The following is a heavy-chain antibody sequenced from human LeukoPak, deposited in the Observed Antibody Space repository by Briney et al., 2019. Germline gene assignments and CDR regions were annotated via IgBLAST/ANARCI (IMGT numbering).Heavy chain of an antibody. J-gene: IGHJ4*01. CDR2: FSGSGDTT. CDR1: GFTFSSSA. Sequence: HSGGSLRLSCAASGFTFSSSAMSWVRQAPGKGLEWVSGFSGSGDTTYYADSVKGRFTISRDNSKSTLYLQMNSLRAEDTAVYYCAKVKVTANSFFYDWTQATLVTVYS. V-gene: IGHV3-23*01. D-gene: IGHD2-21*02. CDR3: AKVKVTANSFFYD.